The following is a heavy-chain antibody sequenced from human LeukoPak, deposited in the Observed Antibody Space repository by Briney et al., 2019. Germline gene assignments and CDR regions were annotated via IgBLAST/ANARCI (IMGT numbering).Heavy chain of an antibody. CDR2: INPNSGGT. J-gene: IGHJ4*02. CDR3: ASPSDSSSYPLNY. Sequence: ASVKVSCKASGYTFTGYYMHWVRQAPGQGLEWMGWINPNSGGTNYAQKFQGRVTMTRDTSISTAYMELSRLRSDDTAVYYCASPSDSSSYPLNYWGQGTLVTVSS. D-gene: IGHD6-6*01. CDR1: GYTFTGYY. V-gene: IGHV1-2*02.